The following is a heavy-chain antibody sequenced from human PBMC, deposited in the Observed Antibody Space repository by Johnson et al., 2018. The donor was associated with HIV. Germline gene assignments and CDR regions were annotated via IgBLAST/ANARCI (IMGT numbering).Heavy chain of an antibody. CDR2: ISSSGSTI. D-gene: IGHD3-3*01. Sequence: QVQLVESGGGLVKPGGSLRLSCAAYGFTFSDYYMSWIRQAPGKGLEWVSYISSSGSTIYYADSVKGRFTISRDNDKNSLYLQMNSLRAEDTAVYYCARGDTYYDFWSGYPFAFDIWGQGTMVTVSS. CDR1: GFTFSDYY. CDR3: ARGDTYYDFWSGYPFAFDI. V-gene: IGHV3-11*04. J-gene: IGHJ3*02.